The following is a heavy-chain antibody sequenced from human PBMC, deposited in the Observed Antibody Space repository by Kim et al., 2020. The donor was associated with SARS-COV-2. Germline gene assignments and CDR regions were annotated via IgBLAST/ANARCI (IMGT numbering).Heavy chain of an antibody. D-gene: IGHD6-19*01. Sequence: YVADSVKCRFTLSRDKSKNTLYLQRKSLRAEDTAVYYYARSRESSGLLGYWGQGTLVTVSS. V-gene: IGHV3-30*01. CDR3: ARSRESSGLLGY. J-gene: IGHJ4*02.